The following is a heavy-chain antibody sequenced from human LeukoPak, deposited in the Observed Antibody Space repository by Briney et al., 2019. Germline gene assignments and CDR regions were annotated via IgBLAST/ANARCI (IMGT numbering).Heavy chain of an antibody. J-gene: IGHJ4*02. D-gene: IGHD5-24*01. Sequence: GGSLRLSCAASGFSFNSDWMDWVRQAPGKGLEWVANIKHDESEKNYLDSVKGRFTISRDNSKNTLYLQMNSLRAEDTAVYYCARGAGYNYPYYFDYWGQGTLVTVSS. CDR1: GFSFNSDW. CDR2: IKHDESEK. V-gene: IGHV3-7*03. CDR3: ARGAGYNYPYYFDY.